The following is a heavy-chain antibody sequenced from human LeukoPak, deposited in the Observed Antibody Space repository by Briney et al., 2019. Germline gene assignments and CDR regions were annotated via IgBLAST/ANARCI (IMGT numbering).Heavy chain of an antibody. CDR3: ARTRGSQNYNWFDP. D-gene: IGHD2-15*01. V-gene: IGHV4-39*01. CDR2: IYYSGST. J-gene: IGHJ5*02. CDR1: GGSISSSSYY. Sequence: PSETLSLTCTVSGGSISSSSYYWGWIRQPPGKGLEWIVSIYYSGSTYYNPSLKSRVTISVDTSKNQFSLKLSSVTAADTAVYYCARTRGSQNYNWFDPWGQGTLVTVSS.